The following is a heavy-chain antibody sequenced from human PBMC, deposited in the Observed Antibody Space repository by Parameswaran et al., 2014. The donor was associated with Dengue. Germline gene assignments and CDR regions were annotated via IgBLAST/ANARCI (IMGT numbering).Heavy chain of an antibody. CDR2: INPSGSIT. D-gene: IGHD3-10*01. J-gene: IGHJ4*02. Sequence: RWIRQPPGKGLEXVSAINPSGSITYYADSVKGRLTISKDESKNTLFLQINGLRAEDTATYYCARAGNGLLWFATPFDSWGRGTPGHRLL. V-gene: IGHV3-23*01. CDR3: ARAGNGLLWFATPFDS.